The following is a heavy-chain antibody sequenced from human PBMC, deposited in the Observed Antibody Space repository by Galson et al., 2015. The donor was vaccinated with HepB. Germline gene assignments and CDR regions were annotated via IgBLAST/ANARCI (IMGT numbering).Heavy chain of an antibody. CDR3: AKYSVLQLWPRGRYFES. CDR1: GYTFTSYD. D-gene: IGHD5-18*01. CDR2: MNPNSDNT. V-gene: IGHV1-8*01. Sequence: SVKVSCKASGYTFTSYDINWVRQATGQGLEWMGWMNPNSDNTGYAQKFQGRVTMTRNTSISTAYMELSSLRAEDTAVYYCAKYSVLQLWPRGRYFESWGQGSLVTVSS. J-gene: IGHJ4*02.